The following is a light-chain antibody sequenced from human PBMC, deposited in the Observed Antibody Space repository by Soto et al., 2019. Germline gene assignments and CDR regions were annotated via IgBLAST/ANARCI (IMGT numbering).Light chain of an antibody. CDR3: QQLNSYPRT. Sequence: IQLTQSPSSLSASVGDRVTITCRASQAISSYLAWYQQKPGKAPKVLIYAASILQSGVPSRFSGSGSGTDFTLTIRSLQPEDFPTYYCQQLNSYPRTFGQGTKVEIK. CDR2: AAS. CDR1: QAISSY. J-gene: IGKJ1*01. V-gene: IGKV1-9*01.